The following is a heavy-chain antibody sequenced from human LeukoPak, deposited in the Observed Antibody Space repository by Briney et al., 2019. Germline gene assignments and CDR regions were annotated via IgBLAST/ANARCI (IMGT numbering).Heavy chain of an antibody. CDR2: IYYSGTA. CDR3: AQNPHFDWPEFDS. Sequence: SETLSLTCTVSGVSITRFYWNWIRQAPGKGLECIGSIYYSGTANYNPSLKSRLIMSVDTSKNQFSLRLSSVTAADTAKYYCAQNPHFDWPEFDSWGQGTLVTVSS. CDR1: GVSITRFY. D-gene: IGHD3-9*01. J-gene: IGHJ4*02. V-gene: IGHV4-59*01.